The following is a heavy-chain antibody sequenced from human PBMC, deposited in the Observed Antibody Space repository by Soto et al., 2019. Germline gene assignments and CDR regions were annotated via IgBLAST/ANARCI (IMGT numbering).Heavy chain of an antibody. D-gene: IGHD3-16*01. CDR3: AWGHYYYYGMDV. Sequence: ETLSLTCAAYGGSFSGYYWSWIRQPPGKGLEWIGEINHSGSTNYNPSLKSRVTISVGTSKNQFSLKLSSVTAADTAVYYCAWGHYYYYGMDVWGQGTTVTVSS. CDR2: INHSGST. V-gene: IGHV4-34*01. J-gene: IGHJ6*02. CDR1: GGSFSGYY.